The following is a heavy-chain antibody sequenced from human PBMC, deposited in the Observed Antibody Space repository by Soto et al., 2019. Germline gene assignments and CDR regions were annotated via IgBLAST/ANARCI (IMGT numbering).Heavy chain of an antibody. J-gene: IGHJ4*02. V-gene: IGHV1-8*01. CDR2: MNPYSGNI. CDR3: TRGQGNH. CDR1: GYTFTSYD. Sequence: QVQLVQSGAEVKKPGASVKVSCKASGYTFTSYDIYWVRQATGQGLEWMGWMNPYSGNIGFVEKFQDRVAMTRDISINTAYLELSSLRSEDTAVYYCTRGQGNHWGQGSLVTVSS.